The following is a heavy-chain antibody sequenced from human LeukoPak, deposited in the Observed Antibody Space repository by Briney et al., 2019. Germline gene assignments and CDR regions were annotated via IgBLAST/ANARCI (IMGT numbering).Heavy chain of an antibody. V-gene: IGHV3-9*01. CDR3: TRDIESYTYFYYGMDV. D-gene: IGHD3-10*01. Sequence: GGSLRLSCAASGFSLNDYAMHWVRQAPGKGLEWVSGISWNSGTLTYADSVKGRFTISRDNAKNSLYLQTNSLRLEDTALYYCTRDIESYTYFYYGMDVWGQGTTVIVSS. J-gene: IGHJ6*02. CDR1: GFSLNDYA. CDR2: ISWNSGTL.